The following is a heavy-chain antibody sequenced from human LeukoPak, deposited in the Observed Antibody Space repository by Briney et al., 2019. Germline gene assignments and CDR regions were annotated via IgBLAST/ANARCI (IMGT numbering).Heavy chain of an antibody. J-gene: IGHJ5*02. V-gene: IGHV1-18*01. CDR1: GYTFISYG. D-gene: IGHD2-2*01. CDR3: ARAGYCSSTSCYWFDP. CDR2: IRGYNGNT. Sequence: GASVKVSCKASGYTFISYGISWVRQAPGQGLEWMGWIRGYNGNTNYAQKLQGRVTMTTDTSTSTAYMEPRSLRSDDTAIYYCARAGYCSSTSCYWFDPWGQGTLVTVSS.